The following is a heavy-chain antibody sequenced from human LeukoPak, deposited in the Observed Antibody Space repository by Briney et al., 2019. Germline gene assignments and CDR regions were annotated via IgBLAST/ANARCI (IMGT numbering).Heavy chain of an antibody. Sequence: PSETLSLTCTVSGVSMSAYQWSWVRQSPEKGLEWIGCINTKGETSYNPSLKSRITTSVDTSKSQFSLRLTSVTAADTAVYYCATSNDAKIAPFDHWGQGAPVTVSS. CDR1: GVSMSAYQ. V-gene: IGHV4-4*09. CDR3: ATSNDAKIAPFDH. J-gene: IGHJ4*02. D-gene: IGHD2-21*01. CDR2: INTKGET.